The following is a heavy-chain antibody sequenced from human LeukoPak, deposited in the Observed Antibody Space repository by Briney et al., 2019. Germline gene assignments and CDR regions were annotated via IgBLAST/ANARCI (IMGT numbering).Heavy chain of an antibody. CDR3: ARGGFYCGGDCHVDY. CDR1: GGSFSPYY. V-gene: IGHV4-34*01. CDR2: INHSGST. D-gene: IGHD2-21*02. Sequence: NPSETLSLTCAVYGGSFSPYYWSWIRQPPGKGLEWIGEINHSGSTNYNPSLKSRVTISVDTSKNQFSLRLSSVTAADTAVYYCARGGFYCGGDCHVDYWGQGTLVTVSS. J-gene: IGHJ4*02.